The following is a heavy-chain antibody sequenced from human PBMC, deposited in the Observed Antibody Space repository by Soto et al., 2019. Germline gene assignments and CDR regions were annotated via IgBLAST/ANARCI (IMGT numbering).Heavy chain of an antibody. J-gene: IGHJ4*02. Sequence: EVQLVESGGGLGQLGGSLRLSCAASGFTFSNYGMNWVREATGKGPEWVSYISSSSSNINYANSVKGRFTISRDNAKNSLYLQMYSLRDEDTAVYYCARGGAARPDYWGQGLLLTVSS. D-gene: IGHD6-6*01. CDR1: GFTFSNYG. V-gene: IGHV3-48*02. CDR2: ISSSSSNI. CDR3: ARGGAARPDY.